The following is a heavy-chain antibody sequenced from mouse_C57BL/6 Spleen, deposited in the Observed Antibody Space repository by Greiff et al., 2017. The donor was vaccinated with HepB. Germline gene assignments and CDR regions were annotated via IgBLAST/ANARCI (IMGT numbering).Heavy chain of an antibody. J-gene: IGHJ2*01. D-gene: IGHD3-3*01. CDR3: AIQLGDY. CDR1: GYTFTSYW. CDR2: IHPSDSDT. Sequence: QVHVKQPGAELVKPGASVKVSCKASGYTFTSYWMHWVKQRPGQGLEWIGRIHPSDSDTNYNQKFKGKATLTVEKSSSTAYMQLSSLTSEDSAVYYCAIQLGDYWGQGTTLTVSS. V-gene: IGHV1-74*01.